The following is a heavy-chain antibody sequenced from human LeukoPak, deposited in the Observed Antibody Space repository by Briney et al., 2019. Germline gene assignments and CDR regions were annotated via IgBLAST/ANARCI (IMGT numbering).Heavy chain of an antibody. CDR3: ARERITMVRGVITLYYYYGMDV. CDR2: IIPIDGTA. Sequence: SVKVSCKASGGTFSSYAISWVRQAPGQGLEWMGGIIPIDGTANYAQKFQGRVTITADESTSTAYMELSSLRSEDTAVYYCARERITMVRGVITLYYYYGMDVWGQGTTVTVSS. J-gene: IGHJ6*02. D-gene: IGHD3-10*01. CDR1: GGTFSSYA. V-gene: IGHV1-69*01.